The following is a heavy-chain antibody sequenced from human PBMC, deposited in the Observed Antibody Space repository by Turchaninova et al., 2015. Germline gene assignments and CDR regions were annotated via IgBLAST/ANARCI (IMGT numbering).Heavy chain of an antibody. Sequence: QVQLVESGGGGVQAGGSLGLSCAASGFPFSSYGMPGARQAPGKGLEWVAFIWYDGSNKSYPDSVKGRFTISRDNSKNTLYLQMNSLRAEDTAIYYCAKAWGVVGFDYWGQGTLVTVSS. V-gene: IGHV3-30*02. CDR2: IWYDGSNK. CDR1: GFPFSSYG. J-gene: IGHJ4*02. CDR3: AKAWGVVGFDY. D-gene: IGHD2-21*01.